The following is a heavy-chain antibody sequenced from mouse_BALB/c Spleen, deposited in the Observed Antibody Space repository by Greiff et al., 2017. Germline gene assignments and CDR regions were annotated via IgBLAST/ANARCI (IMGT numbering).Heavy chain of an antibody. CDR1: GYSITSGYY. D-gene: IGHD2-4*01. V-gene: IGHV3-6*02. Sequence: EVQLQQSGPGLVKPSQSLSLTCSVTGYSITSGYYWNWIRQFPGNKLEWMGYISYDGSNNYNPSLKNRISITRDTSKNQFFLKLNSVTTEDTATYYCARESTMITTTGMDYWGQGTSVTVSS. J-gene: IGHJ4*01. CDR2: ISYDGSN. CDR3: ARESTMITTTGMDY.